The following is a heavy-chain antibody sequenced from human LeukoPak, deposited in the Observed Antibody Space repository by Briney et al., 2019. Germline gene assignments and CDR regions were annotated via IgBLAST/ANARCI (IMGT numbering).Heavy chain of an antibody. V-gene: IGHV3-21*01. J-gene: IGHJ2*01. Sequence: GGSLSLSCTASESTFSSLPMSWVRQAPGRGLEWISSISSSGSLIYCADSLKGRFTVSRDNAKNSLYVQMNSLRAEDTALYYCAKIGVSGQWYFDLWGRGTLVTVSS. D-gene: IGHD5/OR15-5a*01. CDR3: AKIGVSGQWYFDL. CDR2: ISSSGSLI. CDR1: ESTFSSLP.